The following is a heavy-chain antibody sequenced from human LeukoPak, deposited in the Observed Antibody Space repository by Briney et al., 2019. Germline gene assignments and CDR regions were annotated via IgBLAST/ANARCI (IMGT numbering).Heavy chain of an antibody. CDR3: ARLANYDNSGSSRPFDI. CDR1: GFSLTTRGVG. V-gene: IGHV2-5*02. D-gene: IGHD3-22*01. Sequence: SGPSLVKPTQTLTLTCAFSGFSLTTRGVGVGWIRQPPGKALEWLALIYWDDDKRYSPSLKSRLTITKDTSKKQVVLTVTNLDPVDTATYYCARLANYDNSGSSRPFDIWGQGTRVPSLQ. CDR2: IYWDDDK. J-gene: IGHJ3*02.